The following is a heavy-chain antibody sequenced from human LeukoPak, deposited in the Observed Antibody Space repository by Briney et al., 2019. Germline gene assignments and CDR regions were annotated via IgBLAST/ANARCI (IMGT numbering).Heavy chain of an antibody. CDR3: AGVFSGRRPFEL. CDR2: VYYRGAT. D-gene: IGHD3-10*01. CDR1: GDSITSYY. V-gene: IGHV4-59*01. Sequence: PSETLSLTCTVSGDSITSYYWNWTRQPPGKGLEWIGYVYYRGATSYNPSLKTRVTTSIDTSKKQFSLKLSSVTAADTAVYFCAGVFSGRRPFELWGKGTLVTVSS. J-gene: IGHJ4*02.